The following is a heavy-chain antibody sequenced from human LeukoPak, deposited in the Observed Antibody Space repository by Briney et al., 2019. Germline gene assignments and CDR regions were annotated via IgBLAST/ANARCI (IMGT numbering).Heavy chain of an antibody. V-gene: IGHV7-4-1*02. Sequence: ASVKVSCKSFGYTFSTYGISWVRQAPGQGLEWMGWINTNTGNPTYAQGFTGRFVFSLDTSVRTAFLQINSLQTEDTAVYYCAKGGVPFYYGSGSYCPAWGQGTLVTVSS. CDR3: AKGGVPFYYGSGSYCPA. D-gene: IGHD3-10*01. CDR2: INTNTGNP. CDR1: GYTFSTYG. J-gene: IGHJ5*02.